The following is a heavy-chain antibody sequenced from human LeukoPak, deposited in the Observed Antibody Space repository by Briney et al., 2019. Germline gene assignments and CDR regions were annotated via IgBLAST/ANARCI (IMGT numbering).Heavy chain of an antibody. J-gene: IGHJ4*02. Sequence: GGSLRLSCAASGITLSNAWMSRVRQGPGKGLEWVANIKPDGGDTYYADSVKGRFIISRDNAKNSVDLQMNSLRAEDTAVYYCARDGIDYWGQGALVTVSS. CDR2: IKPDGGDT. V-gene: IGHV3-7*04. CDR3: ARDGIDY. CDR1: GITLSNAW.